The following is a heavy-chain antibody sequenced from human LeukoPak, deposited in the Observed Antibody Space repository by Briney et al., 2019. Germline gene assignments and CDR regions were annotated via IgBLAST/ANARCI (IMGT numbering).Heavy chain of an antibody. J-gene: IGHJ4*02. Sequence: PGGSLRLSCAASGFTFSNYAMSWVRQAPGKGLEWVSAITGSGGTTYYADSAKGRFTISRDNSKNTVYLQMNSLRAEDTAVYYCAKGPDKCGIKAYADFWGQGTLVTVSS. CDR1: GFTFSNYA. D-gene: IGHD1-14*01. V-gene: IGHV3-23*01. CDR3: AKGPDKCGIKAYADF. CDR2: ITGSGGTT.